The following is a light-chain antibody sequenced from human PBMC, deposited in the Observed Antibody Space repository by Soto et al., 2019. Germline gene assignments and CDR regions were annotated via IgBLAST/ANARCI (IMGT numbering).Light chain of an antibody. J-gene: IGKJ5*01. CDR3: QQFHSFPIT. CDR2: DAS. CDR1: QSIYRW. Sequence: DIQMTQSPSTLSASAGDRVTITCRASQSIYRWLAWYQQKPGKAPKLLINDASSLESGVPSRFSGSGSGTEFTLTISSLQPDDFATYYCQQFHSFPITFGQGTRLDVK. V-gene: IGKV1-5*01.